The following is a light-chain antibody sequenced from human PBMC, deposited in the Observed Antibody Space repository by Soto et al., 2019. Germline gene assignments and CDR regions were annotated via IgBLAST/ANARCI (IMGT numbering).Light chain of an antibody. Sequence: QSVLTQPPSVSGAPGQRVTISCTGNSSNIGAGYDVHWYQQFPGTAPKLLIYGNINRPSGVPDRFSGSKSGPSASLAITGLQAEDEADYYCQSYDSRLSNYVFGGGTKLTVL. CDR1: SSNIGAGYD. CDR2: GNI. J-gene: IGLJ1*01. CDR3: QSYDSRLSNYV. V-gene: IGLV1-40*01.